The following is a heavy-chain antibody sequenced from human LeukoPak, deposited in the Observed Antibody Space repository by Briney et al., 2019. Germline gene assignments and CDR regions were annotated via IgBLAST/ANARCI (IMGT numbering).Heavy chain of an antibody. D-gene: IGHD6-25*01. CDR1: GGSIRSYY. Sequence: KPSETLSLTCTVSGGSIRSYYGSWIRQPPGKGLEWIGYIYYIGNTIYNPSLNSRVTISVDTSKNQFSLKLSSVTAADTAVYYCARHWAAADGFDYWGQGTLVTVSS. J-gene: IGHJ4*02. CDR2: IYYIGNT. CDR3: ARHWAAADGFDY. V-gene: IGHV4-59*08.